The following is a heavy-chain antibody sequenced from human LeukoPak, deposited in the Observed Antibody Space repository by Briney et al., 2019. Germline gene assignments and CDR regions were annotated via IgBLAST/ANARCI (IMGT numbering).Heavy chain of an antibody. Sequence: GGSLRLSCAASGFTFASETMNWVRQAPGKGLEWVSSISSSSTYIYYADSVRGRFTISRDNAKNLIFLQMNSLRVEDTALYYCARGTQDDYVWRSYRHSWFDPWGQGILVTVSS. D-gene: IGHD3-16*02. V-gene: IGHV3-21*01. CDR2: ISSSSTYI. CDR3: ARGTQDDYVWRSYRHSWFDP. J-gene: IGHJ5*02. CDR1: GFTFASET.